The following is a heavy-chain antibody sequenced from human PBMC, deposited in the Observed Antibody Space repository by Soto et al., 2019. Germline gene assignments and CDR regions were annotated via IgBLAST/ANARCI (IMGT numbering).Heavy chain of an antibody. CDR3: ATTLEVKDGYNFGFDY. V-gene: IGHV4-59*01. D-gene: IGHD5-12*01. J-gene: IGHJ4*02. CDR2: IYYSGST. CDR1: GGSISSYY. Sequence: SETLSLTCTVSGGSISSYYWSWIRQPPGKGLEWIGYIYYSGSTNYNPSLKSRVTISVDTSKNQFSLKLSSVTAADTAVYYCATTLEVKDGYNFGFDYWGQGTLLTVSS.